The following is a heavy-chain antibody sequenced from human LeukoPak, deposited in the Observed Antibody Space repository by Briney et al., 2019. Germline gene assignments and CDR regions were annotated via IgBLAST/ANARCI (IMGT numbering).Heavy chain of an antibody. CDR1: GFTFSDSY. V-gene: IGHV3-23*01. D-gene: IGHD1-20*01. CDR2: ISGGGAGT. Sequence: PGGSLRLSCAASGFTFSDSYMSWIRQAPGKGLQWLSAISGGGAGTYYADSVKGRFTISRDNSKNTLYLQMNSLRAEDTAVYYCAKPTGITGTTLPSPFDYWGQGILVTVSS. J-gene: IGHJ4*02. CDR3: AKPTGITGTTLPSPFDY.